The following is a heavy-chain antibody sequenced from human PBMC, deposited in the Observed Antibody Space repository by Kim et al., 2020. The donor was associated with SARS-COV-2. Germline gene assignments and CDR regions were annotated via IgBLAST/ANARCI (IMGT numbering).Heavy chain of an antibody. D-gene: IGHD2-2*01. CDR2: IYYSGST. V-gene: IGHV4-59*01. J-gene: IGHJ2*01. Sequence: SETLSLTCTVSGGSISSYYWSWIRQPPGKGLEWIGYIYYSGSTNYNPSLKSRVTISVDTSKNQFSLKLSSVTAADTAVYYCARDLGYCSSTSCYDYWYFDPWGRSALFTVSS. CDR1: GGSISSYY. CDR3: ARDLGYCSSTSCYDYWYFDP.